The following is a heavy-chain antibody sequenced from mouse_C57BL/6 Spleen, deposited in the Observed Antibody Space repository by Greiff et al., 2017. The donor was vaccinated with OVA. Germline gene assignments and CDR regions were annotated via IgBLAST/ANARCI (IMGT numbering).Heavy chain of an antibody. CDR2: IHPNSGST. CDR1: GYTFTSYW. V-gene: IGHV1-64*01. D-gene: IGHD2-5*01. CDR3: AREDYSNFDAMNY. Sequence: VKLQQPGAELVKPGASVKLSCKASGYTFTSYWMHWVKQRPGQGLAWIGMIHPNSGSTNYNEKFKSKATLTVDKSSRTAYMQLSSLTSEDSAVNFRAREDYSNFDAMNYWGQGTSVT. J-gene: IGHJ4*01.